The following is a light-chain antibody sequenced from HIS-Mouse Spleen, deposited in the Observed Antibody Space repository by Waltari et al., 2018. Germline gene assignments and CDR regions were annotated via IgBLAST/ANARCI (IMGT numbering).Light chain of an antibody. CDR3: QAWDSSTDVV. CDR2: QDS. V-gene: IGLV3-1*01. J-gene: IGLJ2*01. Sequence: SYELTQPPSVSVSPGQTATITCSGAKLGDKYASWYQQKPGQSPVLVIYQDSKRPSGIPERFSGSNSGNTATLTISGTQAMDEADYYCQAWDSSTDVVFGGGTKLTVL. CDR1: KLGDKY.